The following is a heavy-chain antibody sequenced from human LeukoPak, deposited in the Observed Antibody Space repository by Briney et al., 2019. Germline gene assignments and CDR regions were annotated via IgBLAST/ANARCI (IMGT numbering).Heavy chain of an antibody. Sequence: GESLKISCKGPGFSFTGHWIGWVRQLPGKGLEWMGIIYGGDSDTRYSPSFQGQVTISADKSITTAYLQWSSLKTSDTAMYYCARPPAAADTLSNWYFDLWGRGTLVTVSS. V-gene: IGHV5-51*01. D-gene: IGHD6-13*01. J-gene: IGHJ2*01. CDR3: ARPPAAADTLSNWYFDL. CDR1: GFSFTGHW. CDR2: IYGGDSDT.